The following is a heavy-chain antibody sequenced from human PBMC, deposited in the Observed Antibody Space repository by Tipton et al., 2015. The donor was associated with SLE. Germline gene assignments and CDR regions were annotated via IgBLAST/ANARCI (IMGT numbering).Heavy chain of an antibody. Sequence: TLSLTCTVSGFSISSYYWGWIRQPPGKGLEWLGTIYHSGTTYYNPSLKSRLTLSIDTSKNQFSLKLSSVTAADTAVYYCVRLELPATKADDWGPGTLVTVSS. CDR2: IYHSGTT. CDR1: GFSISSYY. CDR3: VRLELPATKADD. J-gene: IGHJ4*02. D-gene: IGHD5-24*01. V-gene: IGHV4-38-2*02.